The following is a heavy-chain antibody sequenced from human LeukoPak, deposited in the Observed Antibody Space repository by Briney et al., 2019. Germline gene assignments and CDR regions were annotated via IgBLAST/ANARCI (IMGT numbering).Heavy chain of an antibody. D-gene: IGHD3-3*01. V-gene: IGHV3-30*02. Sequence: GGSLRLSCAASGFTFSSYGMHWVRQAPGKGLEWVAFIRYDGSNKYYADSVQGRFTISRDNSKRTLFLQMNSLRAEDTAFYYCAKAELGVDTFFDYWGQGTLVTVSS. CDR3: AKAELGVDTFFDY. J-gene: IGHJ4*02. CDR1: GFTFSSYG. CDR2: IRYDGSNK.